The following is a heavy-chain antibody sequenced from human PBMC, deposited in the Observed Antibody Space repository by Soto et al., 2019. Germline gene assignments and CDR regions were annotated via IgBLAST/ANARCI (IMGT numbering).Heavy chain of an antibody. CDR1: GGSVSSSSYY. V-gene: IGHV4-39*01. J-gene: IGHJ4*02. D-gene: IGHD2-2*03. CDR3: ARVGYCKNGICNFEW. Sequence: SETLSLTCTVSGGSVSSSSYYWGWIRQPPGKGPEWIGSIYYTGTTYYNPPLRSRVTISVDTSRNQFSLKLSSVTAADTAVYFCARVGYCKNGICNFEWWGQGTLVTVSS. CDR2: IYYTGTT.